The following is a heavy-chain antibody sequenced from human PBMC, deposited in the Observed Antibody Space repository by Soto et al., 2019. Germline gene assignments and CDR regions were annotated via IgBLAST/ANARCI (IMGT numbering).Heavy chain of an antibody. J-gene: IGHJ4*02. D-gene: IGHD3-3*01. Sequence: ASVKVSCKASGYTFTSYDINWVRQATGQGLEWMGWMNPNSGNTGYAQKFQGRVTMTRNTSISTAYMELSSLRSEDTAVYYCARGPYYDFWSGYYKYYFDYWGQGTLVTVSS. CDR1: GYTFTSYD. CDR3: ARGPYYDFWSGYYKYYFDY. V-gene: IGHV1-8*01. CDR2: MNPNSGNT.